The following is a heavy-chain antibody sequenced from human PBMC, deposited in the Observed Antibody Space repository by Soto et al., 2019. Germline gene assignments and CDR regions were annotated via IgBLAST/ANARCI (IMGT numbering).Heavy chain of an antibody. D-gene: IGHD3-22*01. J-gene: IGHJ4*02. CDR1: GYTFTSYD. CDR2: MNPNSGNT. V-gene: IGHV1-8*01. Sequence: VASVKVSCEASGYTFTSYDINWVRQATGQGLEWMGWMNPNSGNTGYAQKFQGRVTMTRNTSISTAYMELRSLRSDDTAVYYCALIVSGYWGQGTLVTVSS. CDR3: ALIVSGY.